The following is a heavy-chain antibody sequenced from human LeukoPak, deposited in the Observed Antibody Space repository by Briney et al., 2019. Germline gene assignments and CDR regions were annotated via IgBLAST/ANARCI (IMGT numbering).Heavy chain of an antibody. J-gene: IGHJ4*02. V-gene: IGHV3-21*01. Sequence: PGGSLRLSCAASGFTFSSYSMNWVRQAPGKGLEWVSSISSSSSYIYYADSVKGRFTISRDNAKNSLYLQMNSLRAEDTAVYYCARDLSSSPLFDYWGQGTLVTVSS. CDR3: ARDLSSSPLFDY. CDR2: ISSSSSYI. CDR1: GFTFSSYS. D-gene: IGHD6-6*01.